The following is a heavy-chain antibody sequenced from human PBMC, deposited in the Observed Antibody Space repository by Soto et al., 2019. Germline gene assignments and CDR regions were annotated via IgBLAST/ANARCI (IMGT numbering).Heavy chain of an antibody. V-gene: IGHV2-5*02. J-gene: IGHJ3*02. Sequence: SGPTLVNPTQALTLTCTFSGFSLRTTGVGVCWIRHPPVKALEWLALLYWDDDNRYNPSLKRRLTITKETSKRQVVLTLTNVDPADTATYYCAHNPPTDRGAFHXWGQGTMVTVS. CDR1: GFSLRTTGVG. CDR3: AHNPPTDRGAFHX. CDR2: LYWDDDN.